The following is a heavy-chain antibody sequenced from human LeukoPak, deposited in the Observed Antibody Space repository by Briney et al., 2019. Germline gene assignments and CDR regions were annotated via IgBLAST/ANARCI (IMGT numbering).Heavy chain of an antibody. D-gene: IGHD2-15*01. Sequence: PGGSLRLSCAASGFTFSSYAMSWVRQAPGKGLEWVSAISGSGGSTYYADSVKGRFTISRDNSKNTLYLQMNSLRAEDTALYYCAKAFCSGDGCDYLDFWGRGTRVTVSS. V-gene: IGHV3-23*01. J-gene: IGHJ4*02. CDR3: AKAFCSGDGCDYLDF. CDR2: ISGSGGST. CDR1: GFTFSSYA.